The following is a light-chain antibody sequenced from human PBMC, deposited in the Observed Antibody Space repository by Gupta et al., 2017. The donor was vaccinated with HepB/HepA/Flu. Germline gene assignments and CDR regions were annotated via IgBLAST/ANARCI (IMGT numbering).Light chain of an antibody. V-gene: IGKV3-20*01. J-gene: IGKJ1*01. Sequence: IVLTQSPDTLSLSPGERATLSCRASQSVSSSYLAWYRQKPGQAPRLLIFGASSRATGIPDRFSGSGSGTDFTLTISRLEPEDFAVYYCQQYGSSPWTFGLGSKVEIK. CDR3: QQYGSSPWT. CDR1: QSVSSSY. CDR2: GAS.